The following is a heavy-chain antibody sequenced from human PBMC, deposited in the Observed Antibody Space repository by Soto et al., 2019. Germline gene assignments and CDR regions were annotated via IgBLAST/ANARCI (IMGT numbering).Heavy chain of an antibody. Sequence: PGESLKISCKGSGYSFTSYWISWVRQMPGKGLEWMGRIDPSDSYTNDSPSFQGHVTISADKSITTAYPQWSSLKASDTGMYYCASPLGSSWYGDYYYYGMDVWGQGTTVTVSS. V-gene: IGHV5-10-1*01. CDR3: ASPLGSSWYGDYYYYGMDV. CDR2: IDPSDSYT. J-gene: IGHJ6*02. CDR1: GYSFTSYW. D-gene: IGHD6-13*01.